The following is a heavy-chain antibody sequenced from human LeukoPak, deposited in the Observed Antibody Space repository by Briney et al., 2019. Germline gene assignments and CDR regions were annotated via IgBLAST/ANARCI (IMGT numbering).Heavy chain of an antibody. CDR1: GYTFTSYD. V-gene: IGHV1-8*03. Sequence: ASVKVSCKASGYTFTSYDINWVRQATGQGLEWMGWMNPNSGNTGYAQKFQGRVTITRNTSISTAYMELSSLRSEDTAVYYCARTGLTRITIFGVVRLYFDYWGQGTLVTVSS. D-gene: IGHD3-3*01. J-gene: IGHJ4*02. CDR2: MNPNSGNT. CDR3: ARTGLTRITIFGVVRLYFDY.